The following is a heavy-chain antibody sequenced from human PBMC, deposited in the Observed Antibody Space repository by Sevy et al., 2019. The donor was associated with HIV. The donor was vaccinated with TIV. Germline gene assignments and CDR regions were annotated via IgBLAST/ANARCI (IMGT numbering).Heavy chain of an antibody. CDR1: GFTFNSYA. Sequence: GGSLRLSCAASGFTFNSYAMHWVRQAPGKGLEWVAVISKDGRTKYYAESVKGRFTISRANSKNTLNLQMNSLRAEDTAVFYCEKDRCTGDVCENYFYALDIWGQGTTVTVSS. CDR3: EKDRCTGDVCENYFYALDI. V-gene: IGHV3-30*18. J-gene: IGHJ6*02. CDR2: ISKDGRTK. D-gene: IGHD2-8*02.